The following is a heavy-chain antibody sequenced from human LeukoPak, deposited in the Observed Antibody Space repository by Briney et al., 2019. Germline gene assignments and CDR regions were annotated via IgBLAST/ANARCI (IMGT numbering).Heavy chain of an antibody. Sequence: PSETLSLTCTVSGGSISSSSYYWGWIRQPPGKGLEWIGSIYYSGSTYYNPSLKSRVTISVDTSKNQFSLKLSSVTAADTAVYYCARHPRYYGGKIDIWGQGTMVTVSS. V-gene: IGHV4-39*01. CDR3: ARHPRYYGGKIDI. CDR2: IYYSGST. D-gene: IGHD4-23*01. J-gene: IGHJ3*02. CDR1: GGSISSSSYY.